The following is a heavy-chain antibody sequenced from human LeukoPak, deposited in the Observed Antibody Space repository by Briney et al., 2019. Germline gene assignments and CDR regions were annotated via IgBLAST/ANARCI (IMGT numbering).Heavy chain of an antibody. D-gene: IGHD3-3*01. CDR1: GGSISTSNSY. J-gene: IGHJ4*02. CDR2: IYYSGNT. CDR3: ARQTGAGLFILP. Sequence: SETLSLTCAVSGGSISTSNSYWGWIRRPPGKGLEWVGSIYYSGNTYYNPSLKSRVTMSVDTSKNQFSLIPTSVTAADTAVYYCARQTGAGLFILPGGQGTLVTVSS. V-gene: IGHV4-39*01.